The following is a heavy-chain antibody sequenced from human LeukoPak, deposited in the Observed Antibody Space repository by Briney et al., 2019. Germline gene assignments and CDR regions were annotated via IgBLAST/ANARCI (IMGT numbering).Heavy chain of an antibody. CDR2: ISSSSSYI. CDR1: GFTFSTYS. Sequence: GGSLRLSCAASGFTFSTYSMNWVRQAPGKGLEWVSSISSSSSYIYYADSVKGRFTISRDNAKNSLYLQMSSLRADDTAVYYCAREAYSGYNYMNYWGQGTLVTVSS. J-gene: IGHJ4*02. D-gene: IGHD5-12*01. V-gene: IGHV3-21*01. CDR3: AREAYSGYNYMNY.